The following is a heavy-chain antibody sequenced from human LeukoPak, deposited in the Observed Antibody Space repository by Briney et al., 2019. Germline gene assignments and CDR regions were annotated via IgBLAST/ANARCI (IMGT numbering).Heavy chain of an antibody. CDR3: ARFYGSGSYRGFDY. CDR1: GYSISSGYY. D-gene: IGHD3-10*01. Sequence: SETLSLTCTVSGYSISSGYYWGWIRQPPGKGLEWIGSIYHSGSTYYNPSLKSRVTISVDTSKNQFSLELSSVTAADTAVYYCARFYGSGSYRGFDYWGQGTLVTVSS. V-gene: IGHV4-38-2*02. J-gene: IGHJ4*02. CDR2: IYHSGST.